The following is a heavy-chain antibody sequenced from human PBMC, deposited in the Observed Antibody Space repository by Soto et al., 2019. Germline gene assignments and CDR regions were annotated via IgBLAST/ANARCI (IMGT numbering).Heavy chain of an antibody. CDR3: AKGVEHSTADAFET. D-gene: IGHD5-18*01. Sequence: EVQVLESGGDLVQPGGSLRLTCAVSGFTFTTSSINWVRQAPGKGLEWVSSISGNGYTTYYADSVTGRFTSSTDNSKSTVFLQMNSLRVEDTALYYCAKGVEHSTADAFETWGQWTMVTVSS. V-gene: IGHV3-23*01. CDR1: GFTFTTSS. CDR2: ISGNGYTT. J-gene: IGHJ3*02.